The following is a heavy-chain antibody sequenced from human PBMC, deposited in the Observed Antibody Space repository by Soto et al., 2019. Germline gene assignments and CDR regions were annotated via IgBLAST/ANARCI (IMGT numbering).Heavy chain of an antibody. D-gene: IGHD3-3*01. CDR2: MNPLKGLSKT. J-gene: IGHJ5*02. CDR1: GYTFSSHD. Sequence: QVQLVQSGAGVKRPGASVKVSCKASGYTFSSHDIIWVRQPAGQGLEWMGWMNPLKGLSKTTYLPNFPGRVVMTRDTFLSTAYLELSCLRSDDTAVYFCARGATADYDFWANPRGDWLDLWGQGTLLTVSS. V-gene: IGHV1-8*01. CDR3: ARGATADYDFWANPRGDWLDL.